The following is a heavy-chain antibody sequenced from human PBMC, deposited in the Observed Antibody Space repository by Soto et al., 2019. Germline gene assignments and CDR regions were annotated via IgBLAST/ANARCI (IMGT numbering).Heavy chain of an antibody. CDR1: GCSISSYY. J-gene: IGHJ6*02. Sequence: QVQLQESGPGLVKPSETLSLTCTVSGCSISSYYWSWIRQPPGKGLEWIGYIYNSGSTNYNPSLKSRVTISVDTSRNQFSLKLSSVTAADTAVYYCARQVTNSWKRNYYYYGMDVWGQGTTVTVSS. V-gene: IGHV4-59*08. D-gene: IGHD1-1*01. CDR3: ARQVTNSWKRNYYYYGMDV. CDR2: IYNSGST.